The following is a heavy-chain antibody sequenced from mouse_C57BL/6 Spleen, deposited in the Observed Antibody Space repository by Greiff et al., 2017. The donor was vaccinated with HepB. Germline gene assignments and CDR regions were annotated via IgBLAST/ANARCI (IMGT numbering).Heavy chain of an antibody. CDR2: FYPGSGSI. CDR3: ARRGIYYDYDGGGFDY. D-gene: IGHD2-4*01. J-gene: IGHJ2*01. Sequence: QVQLQQSGAELVKPGASVKLSCKASGYTFTEYTIHWVKQRSGQGLEWIGWFYPGSGSIKYNEKFKDKATLTADKSSSTVYMELSRLTSEDSAVYFCARRGIYYDYDGGGFDYWGQGTTLTVSS. V-gene: IGHV1-62-2*01. CDR1: GYTFTEYT.